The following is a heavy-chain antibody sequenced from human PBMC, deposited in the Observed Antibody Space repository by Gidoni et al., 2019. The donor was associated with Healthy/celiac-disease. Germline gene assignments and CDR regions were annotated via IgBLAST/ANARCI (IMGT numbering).Heavy chain of an antibody. D-gene: IGHD6-13*01. Sequence: QVQLQESGPGLVKPSQTLSLTCTVSGGSISSGDYYWSWIRQPPGKGLEWIGYIYYSGSTYYNPSLKSRVTISVDTSKNQFSLKLSSVTAADTAVYYCARDPLASSRYYYYGMGVWGQGTTVTVSS. J-gene: IGHJ6*02. V-gene: IGHV4-30-4*01. CDR2: IYYSGST. CDR1: GGSISSGDYY. CDR3: ARDPLASSRYYYYGMGV.